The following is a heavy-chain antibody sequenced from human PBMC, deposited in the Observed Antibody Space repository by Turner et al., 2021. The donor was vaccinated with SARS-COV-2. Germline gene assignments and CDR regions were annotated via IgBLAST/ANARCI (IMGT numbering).Heavy chain of an antibody. CDR3: ARVRYNWNGHYFDY. CDR1: GFTFRSYW. D-gene: IGHD1-1*01. V-gene: IGHV3-7*01. CDR2: IKQDGSEK. J-gene: IGHJ4*02. Sequence: EVQLVESGGGLVQPGGSLRLSCAASGFTFRSYWMSWVRQAPGKGLEWVANIKQDGSEKYYVDSVKGRFTISRDNAKNSLYLQMNSLRAEDTAVYYCARVRYNWNGHYFDYWGQGTLVTVSS.